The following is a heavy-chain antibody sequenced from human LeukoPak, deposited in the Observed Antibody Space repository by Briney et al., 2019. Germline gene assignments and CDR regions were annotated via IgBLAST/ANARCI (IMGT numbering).Heavy chain of an antibody. CDR1: GGTFSSYA. J-gene: IGHJ4*02. V-gene: IGHV1-69*13. Sequence: SVKVSCMASGGTFSSYAISWVRQAPGQGLEWMGGIIPIFGTANYAQKFQGRVTITADESTSTAYMELSSLRSEDTAVYYCASGYCSGGSCYSFERYFDYWGQGTLVTVSS. CDR2: IIPIFGTA. CDR3: ASGYCSGGSCYSFERYFDY. D-gene: IGHD2-15*01.